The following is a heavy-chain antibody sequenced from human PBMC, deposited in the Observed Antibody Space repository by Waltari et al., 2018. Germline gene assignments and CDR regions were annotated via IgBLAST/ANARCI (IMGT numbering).Heavy chain of an antibody. D-gene: IGHD2-15*01. Sequence: EVQLLESGGGLVQPGGSLRPACAASGFTFSSYAMSWVRQAPGKGLEWVSVFRVSGGRTCYADSVKGRFTISRDNSKNTRYLQMNSLRAEDTAVYYCAKSEEDIVVVVAATSLDYWGQGTLVTVSS. CDR1: GFTFSSYA. V-gene: IGHV3-23*01. CDR2: FRVSGGRT. J-gene: IGHJ4*02. CDR3: AKSEEDIVVVVAATSLDY.